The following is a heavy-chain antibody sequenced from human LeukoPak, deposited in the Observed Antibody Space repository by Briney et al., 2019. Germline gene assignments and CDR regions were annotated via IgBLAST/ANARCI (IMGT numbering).Heavy chain of an antibody. D-gene: IGHD6-13*01. Sequence: GESLKIPCKGSGYSFTSYWIGWVRQMPGKGLEWMGIIYPGDSDTTYSPSFQGQVTISADKSISTAYLQWSSLKASDTAMYYCARLRQQLIRGYYYYGMDVWGQGTTVTVSS. CDR1: GYSFTSYW. CDR2: IYPGDSDT. V-gene: IGHV5-51*01. J-gene: IGHJ6*02. CDR3: ARLRQQLIRGYYYYGMDV.